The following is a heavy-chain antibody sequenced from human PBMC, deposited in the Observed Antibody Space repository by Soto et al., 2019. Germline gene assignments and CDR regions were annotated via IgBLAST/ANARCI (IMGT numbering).Heavy chain of an antibody. Sequence: SETLSLTCTVSDGSISRSTFYWGWIRQPPGKGLEWIGSVHYTGSTYYNPSLKSRVTISVDTSKNQFSLKLSSVTAADTAVYYCVSPVATVTTIDYWGQGTLVTVSS. V-gene: IGHV4-39*01. J-gene: IGHJ4*02. CDR1: DGSISRSTFY. CDR3: VSPVATVTTIDY. D-gene: IGHD4-17*01. CDR2: VHYTGST.